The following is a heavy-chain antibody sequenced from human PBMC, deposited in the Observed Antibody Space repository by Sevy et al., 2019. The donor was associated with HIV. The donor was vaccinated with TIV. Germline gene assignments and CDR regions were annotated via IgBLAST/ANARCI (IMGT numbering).Heavy chain of an antibody. V-gene: IGHV1-24*01. CDR2: FDPEDGET. CDR1: GYTLTELS. J-gene: IGHJ4*02. Sequence: ASVKVSCKVSGYTLTELSMHWLRQAPGKGLEWVGSFDPEDGETVDKHNFQGRVSMTEDTSTDTAYMEVISLKFEDTAVYYCATTMDYYDSSGYPFDYWGQGTLVTVSS. D-gene: IGHD3-22*01. CDR3: ATTMDYYDSSGYPFDY.